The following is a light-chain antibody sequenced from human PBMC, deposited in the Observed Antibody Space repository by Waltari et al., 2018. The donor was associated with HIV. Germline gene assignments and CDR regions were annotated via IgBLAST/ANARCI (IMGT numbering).Light chain of an antibody. CDR3: SSYTANSRI. V-gene: IGLV2-14*03. CDR1: SSDVGGHNS. Sequence: QSALTQPASVSGSLGQSITISCTGTSSDVGGHNSVSWYQQHPGKAPKLLSSDVSNRPSGVSNRFSGSKSGNTASLTISGLQAEDEADYYCSSYTANSRIFGGGTRLTVL. J-gene: IGLJ2*01. CDR2: DVS.